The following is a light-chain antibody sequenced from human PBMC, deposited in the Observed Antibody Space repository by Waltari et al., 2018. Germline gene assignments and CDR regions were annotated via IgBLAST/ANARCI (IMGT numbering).Light chain of an antibody. V-gene: IGKV2-30*01. CDR2: QVS. CDR1: QSLVYSAGNTF. J-gene: IGKJ4*01. CDR3: LQGTHWPLT. Sequence: DVVMTQSPLSLSVTLGQPASISCRSSQSLVYSAGNTFLHWFPQRPGQSPRRLLYQVSNRDSGVPDRFSGSGSDTDFTLKISRVEAEDVGVFYCLQGTHWPLTFGGGTKVEIK.